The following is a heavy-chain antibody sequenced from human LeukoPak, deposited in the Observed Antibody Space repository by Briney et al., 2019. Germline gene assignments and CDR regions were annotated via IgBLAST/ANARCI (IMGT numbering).Heavy chain of an antibody. D-gene: IGHD6-19*01. CDR2: INQDGGEK. CDR1: GFTFSSYE. CDR3: ARGAVAVDY. Sequence: PGGSLRLSCAASGFTFSSYEMNWVRQAPGKGLEWVANINQDGGEKYYVDSVKGRFTISRDNAKNSLYVQMNSLRAEDTAVYYCARGAVAVDYWGQGTLVTVSS. V-gene: IGHV3-7*01. J-gene: IGHJ4*02.